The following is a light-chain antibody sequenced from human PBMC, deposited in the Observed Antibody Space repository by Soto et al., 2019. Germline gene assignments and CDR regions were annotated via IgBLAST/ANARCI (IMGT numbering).Light chain of an antibody. CDR2: DAS. J-gene: IGKJ1*01. CDR1: QSISSW. V-gene: IGKV1-5*01. Sequence: DIRVSLSAATVSSSERDRVTITCRASQSISSWLAWYQQKLGRAPRLLIYDASSLESGVPSRFSGSGSGTEFTLTISSLQPDDFATDYCQQYDIYSRTFCQG. CDR3: QQYDIYSRT.